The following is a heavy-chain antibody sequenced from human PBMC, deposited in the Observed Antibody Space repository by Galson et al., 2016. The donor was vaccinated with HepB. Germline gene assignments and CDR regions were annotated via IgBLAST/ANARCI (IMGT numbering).Heavy chain of an antibody. J-gene: IGHJ4*02. Sequence: TLSLTCTVSGGSISSYYWSWIRQAPGKGLECIGYISYSGSIHHNPSLKSRITMSLDTSNNQVSLKLRSVTAADTAVYYCNRGGGGSDYWGQGTLVTVSS. CDR2: ISYSGSI. CDR3: NRGGGGSDY. V-gene: IGHV4-59*06. CDR1: GGSISSYY. D-gene: IGHD2-15*01.